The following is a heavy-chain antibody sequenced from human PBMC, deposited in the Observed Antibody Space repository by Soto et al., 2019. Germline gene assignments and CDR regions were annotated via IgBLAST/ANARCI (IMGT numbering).Heavy chain of an antibody. CDR3: ASSYGSGYRAFDY. Sequence: QVQLVQSGAEVKRPGSSVKVSFKASGDTFTLYSINWVRQAPGLGLEWMGRINPILSMSNYAQRFQGRVTMTADKSTSTAYMELSSLRSEDTAIYYCASSYGSGYRAFDYWGQGALVTVSS. V-gene: IGHV1-69*02. J-gene: IGHJ4*02. CDR2: INPILSMS. D-gene: IGHD3-10*01. CDR1: GDTFTLYS.